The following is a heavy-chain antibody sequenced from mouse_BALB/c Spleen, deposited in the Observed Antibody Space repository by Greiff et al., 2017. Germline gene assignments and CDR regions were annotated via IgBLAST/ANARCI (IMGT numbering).Heavy chain of an antibody. J-gene: IGHJ3*01. CDR3: TRFITTSWFAY. CDR1: GFTFSNYW. CDR2: IRLKSNNYAT. D-gene: IGHD1-2*01. Sequence: EVKVEESGGGLVQPGGSMKLSCVASGFTFSNYWMNWVRQSPEKGLEWVAEIRLKSNNYATHYAESVKGRFTISRDDSKSSVYLQMNNLRAEDTGIYYCTRFITTSWFAYWGQGTLVTVSA. V-gene: IGHV6-6*02.